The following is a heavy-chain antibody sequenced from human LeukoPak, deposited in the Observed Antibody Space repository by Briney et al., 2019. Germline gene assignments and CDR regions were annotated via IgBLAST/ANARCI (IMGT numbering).Heavy chain of an antibody. J-gene: IGHJ6*03. Sequence: SETLSLTCTVSGDSITDNYYTWIRQPAGKGLEWIGRIHSGGTTNYNPSLMSRVTLSIDKSKKYISLILTSVTAADTALYYCARDNGSGYTKGYEHYYYYLDVWGKGTTVTVSS. D-gene: IGHD3-3*02. CDR2: IHSGGTT. CDR3: ARDNGSGYTKGYEHYYYYLDV. V-gene: IGHV4-4*07. CDR1: GDSITDNY.